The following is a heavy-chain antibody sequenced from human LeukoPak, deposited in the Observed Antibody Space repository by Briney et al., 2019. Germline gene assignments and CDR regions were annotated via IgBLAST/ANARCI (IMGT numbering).Heavy chain of an antibody. J-gene: IGHJ6*03. CDR1: GFTFSSYW. CDR2: IKQDGSEK. D-gene: IGHD1-14*01. V-gene: IGHV3-7*01. Sequence: GGSLRLSCAASGFTFSSYWMSWVRQAPGKGLEGVANIKQDGSEKYYVDSVKGRFTISRDNAKNSLYLQMNSLRAEDTAVYYCARDSAQTDSYYYYYYYMDVWGKGTTVTVSS. CDR3: ARDSAQTDSYYYYYYYMDV.